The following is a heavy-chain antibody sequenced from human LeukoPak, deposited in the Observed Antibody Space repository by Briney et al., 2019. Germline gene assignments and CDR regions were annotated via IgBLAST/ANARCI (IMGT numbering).Heavy chain of an antibody. D-gene: IGHD1-26*01. Sequence: PGGSLRLSCAASGFSFSTHSMNWVRQAPGKGLEWISFINLDGTDIHCGESVKGRYTISRDNAKNSLYLQMHTLRAEDTAVYYCAGDGVGVLPGDAFDIWSQGTMVTVSS. V-gene: IGHV3-21*05. CDR2: INLDGTDI. CDR3: AGDGVGVLPGDAFDI. J-gene: IGHJ3*02. CDR1: GFSFSTHS.